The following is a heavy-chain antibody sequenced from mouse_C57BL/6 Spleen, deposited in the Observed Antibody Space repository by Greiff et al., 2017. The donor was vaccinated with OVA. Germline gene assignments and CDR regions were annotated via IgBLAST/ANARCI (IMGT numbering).Heavy chain of an antibody. V-gene: IGHV5-4*01. D-gene: IGHD3-1*01. J-gene: IGHJ4*01. CDR2: ISDGGSYT. CDR1: GFTFSSYA. Sequence: EVQGVESGGGLVKPGGSLKLSCAASGFTFSSYAMSWVRQTPEKRLEWVATISDGGSYTYYPDNVKGRFTISRDNAKNNLYLQMSHLKSEDTAMYDCARDLELGYAMDYWGQGASVTVSS. CDR3: ARDLELGYAMDY.